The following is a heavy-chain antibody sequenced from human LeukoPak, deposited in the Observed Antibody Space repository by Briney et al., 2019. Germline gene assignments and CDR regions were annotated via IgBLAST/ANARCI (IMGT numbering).Heavy chain of an antibody. Sequence: PSETLSLTCTVSGGSISSSSYYWGWIRQPPGKGLEWIGSIYYSGSTYYNPSLKSRVTISVDTSKNQFSLKLSSVTAADTAVYYCARHDHGSGRPPFDYWGQGTLVTVSS. D-gene: IGHD3-10*01. V-gene: IGHV4-39*01. J-gene: IGHJ4*02. CDR3: ARHDHGSGRPPFDY. CDR1: GGSISSSSYY. CDR2: IYYSGST.